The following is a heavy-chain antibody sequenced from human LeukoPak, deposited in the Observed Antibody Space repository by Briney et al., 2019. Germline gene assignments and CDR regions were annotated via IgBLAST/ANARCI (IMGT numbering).Heavy chain of an antibody. CDR3: TAGDSLDY. Sequence: GGSLRLSCAASGFTFSNAWMSWVRQAPGKGLEWVGRIKSKTDGGKTDYAARVKGRFTISRDDSKNTLYLQMNSLKTEDTAVYYCTAGDSLDYWGQGTLVTVSS. CDR2: IKSKTDGGKT. CDR1: GFTFSNAW. J-gene: IGHJ4*02. D-gene: IGHD4-17*01. V-gene: IGHV3-15*01.